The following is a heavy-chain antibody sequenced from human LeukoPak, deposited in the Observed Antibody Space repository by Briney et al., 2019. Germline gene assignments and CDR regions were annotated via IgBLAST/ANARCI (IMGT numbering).Heavy chain of an antibody. J-gene: IGHJ4*02. V-gene: IGHV3-30-3*01. CDR1: GFTFSSYA. CDR2: ISYDGSNK. Sequence: GGSLRLSCAASGFTFSSYAMHWVRQAPGKGLEWVAVISYDGSNKYYADSVKGRFTISRDNSKNTLYLQMNSLRAEDTAVYYCARPPVTDSSSWYGAYFDYWGQGTLVTVSS. D-gene: IGHD6-13*01. CDR3: ARPPVTDSSSWYGAYFDY.